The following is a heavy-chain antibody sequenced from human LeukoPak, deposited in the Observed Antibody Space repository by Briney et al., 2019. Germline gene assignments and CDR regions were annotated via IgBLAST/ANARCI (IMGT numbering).Heavy chain of an antibody. J-gene: IGHJ4*02. CDR2: INHSGST. CDR3: ARGWRYYYDSGSYYLDY. CDR1: GGSFSGYY. Sequence: SETLSLTCAVYGGSFSGYYWSWMRQPPGKGVEGIGEINHSGSTNYNPSLKSRVTISVDTSKNQFSLKLSSVTAADTAVYYCARGWRYYYDSGSYYLDYWGQGTLVTASS. D-gene: IGHD3-10*01. V-gene: IGHV4-34*01.